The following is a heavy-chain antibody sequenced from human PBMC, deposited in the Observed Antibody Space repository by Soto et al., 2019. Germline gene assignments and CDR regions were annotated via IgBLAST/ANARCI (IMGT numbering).Heavy chain of an antibody. V-gene: IGHV3-23*01. CDR3: SRALIGSDGMDV. Sequence: EVQLLESGGGLVQPGGSLRLSCAASGFTFSDYGMNWVRQGPGKGLEWVSAISKDGASTYYADSVKGRFTISRDNSKNTLYQQLNSLRVEDTAVYYCSRALIGSDGMDVWGQGTTVTVSS. D-gene: IGHD1-26*01. CDR2: ISKDGAST. J-gene: IGHJ6*02. CDR1: GFTFSDYG.